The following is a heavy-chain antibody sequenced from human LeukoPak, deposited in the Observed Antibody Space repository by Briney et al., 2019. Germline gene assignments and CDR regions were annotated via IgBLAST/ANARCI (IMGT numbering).Heavy chain of an antibody. V-gene: IGHV1-18*01. CDR3: AREYSSSSGWFDP. D-gene: IGHD6-6*01. Sequence: ASVKVSCKASGYTFTSYGISWVRQAPGQGLEWMGWISAYNGNTNYAQKLQGRVTMTRDTSISTAYMELSRLRSDDTAVYYCAREYSSSSGWFDPWGQGTLVTVSS. J-gene: IGHJ5*02. CDR2: ISAYNGNT. CDR1: GYTFTSYG.